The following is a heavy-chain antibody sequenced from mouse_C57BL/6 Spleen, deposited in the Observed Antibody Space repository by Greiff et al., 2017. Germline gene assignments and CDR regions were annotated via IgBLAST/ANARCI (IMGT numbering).Heavy chain of an antibody. V-gene: IGHV14-2*01. J-gene: IGHJ3*01. D-gene: IGHD1-1*01. Sequence: EVKLMESGAELVKPGASVKLSCTASGFNIKDYYMHWVKQRTEQGLEWIGRIDPEDGETKYAPKFQGKATITADTSSNTAYLQLSSLTSEDTAVYYCARNDPSRYGSSYVAYWGQGTLVTVSA. CDR3: ARNDPSRYGSSYVAY. CDR2: IDPEDGET. CDR1: GFNIKDYY.